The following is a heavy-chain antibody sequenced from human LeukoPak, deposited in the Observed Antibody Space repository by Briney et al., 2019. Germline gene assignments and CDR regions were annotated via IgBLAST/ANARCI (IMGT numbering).Heavy chain of an antibody. J-gene: IGHJ5*02. Sequence: SMKVSCKASGGTFSSYAISWVRQAPGQGLEWMGGIIPIFGTANYAQKFQGRVTITADESTSTAYMELSSLRSEDTAVYYCARGALRFSPFDPWGQGTLVTVSS. CDR1: GGTFSSYA. V-gene: IGHV1-69*01. CDR2: IIPIFGTA. D-gene: IGHD3-3*01. CDR3: ARGALRFSPFDP.